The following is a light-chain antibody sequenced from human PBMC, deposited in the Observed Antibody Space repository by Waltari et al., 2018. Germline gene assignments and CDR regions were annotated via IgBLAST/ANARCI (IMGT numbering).Light chain of an antibody. J-gene: IGKJ1*01. CDR1: QGIASR. V-gene: IGKV1-12*01. CDR3: QQVNSFPRT. Sequence: DIQMTQSPSSVSASVGDSVTLPCRASQGIASRLAWYQQKPGKAPKLRIYDASSLHSGVPSRFSGSGSGTDFTLTIRSLQPEDFATYYCQQVNSFPRTFGQGTKVEVK. CDR2: DAS.